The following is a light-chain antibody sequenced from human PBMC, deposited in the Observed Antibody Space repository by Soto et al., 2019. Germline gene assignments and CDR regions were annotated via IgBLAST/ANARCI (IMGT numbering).Light chain of an antibody. Sequence: EVVMTQSPATLSVSPGERATLSGRASETVATNLAWYQQKPGQAPRLLISGASTRAAGISDRFRASGSGTEFTLTISSLRSEDSAIYYCQQYFEWPPMTFGQGTKVEI. V-gene: IGKV3-15*01. CDR2: GAS. CDR1: ETVATN. CDR3: QQYFEWPPMT. J-gene: IGKJ1*01.